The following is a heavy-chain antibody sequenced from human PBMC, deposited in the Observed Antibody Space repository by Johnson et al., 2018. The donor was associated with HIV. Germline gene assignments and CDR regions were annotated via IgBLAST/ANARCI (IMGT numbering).Heavy chain of an antibody. V-gene: IGHV3-9*01. CDR3: ARAFSSGWYPHDAFDI. J-gene: IGHJ3*02. CDR1: GFTFDDYA. CDR2: ISWNSGSI. Sequence: VQLVESGGGLVQPGRSLRLSCVASGFTFDDYAMHWVRQAPGKGLEWVSGISWNSGSIGYADSVKGRFTISRDNFKNTLYLQMNSLRAEDTAVYYCARAFSSGWYPHDAFDIWGQGTMVTVSS. D-gene: IGHD6-19*01.